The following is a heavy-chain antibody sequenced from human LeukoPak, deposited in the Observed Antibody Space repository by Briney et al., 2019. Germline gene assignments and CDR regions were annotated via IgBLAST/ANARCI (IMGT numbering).Heavy chain of an antibody. CDR2: INPNSGGT. Sequence: ASVKVSCKASGYTFTGYYMHWVRQAPGQGLEWMGWINPNSGGTNYAQKFQGRVTMTRDTSISTAYMELSRLRSDDTAVYYCARDLGYDILTGYHRDYWGQGTLVTVSS. V-gene: IGHV1-2*02. D-gene: IGHD3-9*01. CDR1: GYTFTGYY. J-gene: IGHJ4*02. CDR3: ARDLGYDILTGYHRDY.